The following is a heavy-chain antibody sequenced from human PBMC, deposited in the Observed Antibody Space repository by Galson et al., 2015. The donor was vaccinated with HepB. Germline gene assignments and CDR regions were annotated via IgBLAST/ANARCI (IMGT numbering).Heavy chain of an antibody. D-gene: IGHD2-2*01. CDR1: GYTFTSYY. Sequence: SVKVSCKASGYTFTSYYMHRVRQAPGQGLEWMGIINPSGGSTSYAQKLQGRVTMTRDTSTSTVYMELSSLRSEDTAVYYCAREDIVVVPAAMRALASYGMDVWGQGTTVTVSS. J-gene: IGHJ6*02. CDR2: INPSGGST. V-gene: IGHV1-46*04. CDR3: AREDIVVVPAAMRALASYGMDV.